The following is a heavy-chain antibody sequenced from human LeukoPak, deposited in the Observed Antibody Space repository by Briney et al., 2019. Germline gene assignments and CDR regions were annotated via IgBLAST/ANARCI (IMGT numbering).Heavy chain of an antibody. V-gene: IGHV3-30*18. CDR3: AKDRTAHFDY. CDR2: VSYDGSNT. Sequence: PGGSLRLSCAASGFIFSSYGMHWVRQAPGKGLEWVAVVSYDGSNTYYADSVKGRFTISRDNSKNTLYLQMNSLRAEDTAVFYCAKDRTAHFDYWGQGTLVTVSS. J-gene: IGHJ4*02. CDR1: GFIFSSYG.